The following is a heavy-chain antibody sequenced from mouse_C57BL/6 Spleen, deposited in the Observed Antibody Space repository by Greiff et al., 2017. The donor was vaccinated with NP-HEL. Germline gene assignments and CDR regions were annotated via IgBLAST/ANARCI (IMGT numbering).Heavy chain of an antibody. CDR1: GYTFTSYW. V-gene: IGHV1-52*01. Sequence: VQLQQSGAELVRPGSSVKLSCKASGYTFTSYWMHWVKQRPIQGLEWIGNIDPSDSETHYNQKFKDKATLTVDKSSSTAYMQLSSLTSEDSAVYYCARTAQRAMDYWGQGTSVTVSS. J-gene: IGHJ4*01. CDR2: IDPSDSET. D-gene: IGHD3-2*02. CDR3: ARTAQRAMDY.